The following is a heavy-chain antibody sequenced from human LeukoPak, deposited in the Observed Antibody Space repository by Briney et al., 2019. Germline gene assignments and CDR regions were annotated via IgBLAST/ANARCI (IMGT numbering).Heavy chain of an antibody. V-gene: IGHV3-53*01. J-gene: IGHJ4*02. D-gene: IGHD2-8*01. CDR1: GFTFSSYA. CDR2: IYSGGST. CDR3: ARVKVSLSYYFDY. Sequence: PGGSLRLSCAASGFTFSSYAMTWVRQAPGKGLEWVSVIYSGGSTYYADSVKGRFTISRDNSKNTLYLQMNSLRAEDTAVYYCARVKVSLSYYFDYWGQGTLVTVSS.